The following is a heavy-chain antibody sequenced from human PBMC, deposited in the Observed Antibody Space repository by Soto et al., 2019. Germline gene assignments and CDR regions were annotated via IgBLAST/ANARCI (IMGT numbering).Heavy chain of an antibody. D-gene: IGHD3-16*02. Sequence: GGSLRLSCAASGFTFSSHWMSWVRQAPGKGLEWLASIKQDGSEKHYVDSVKGRFTISRDNAKNSLYLQMNSLRVEDTAVYYCARVYYDYIWGRYPLVFWGQGTLVTVFS. V-gene: IGHV3-7*01. J-gene: IGHJ4*02. CDR1: GFTFSSHW. CDR3: ARVYYDYIWGRYPLVF. CDR2: IKQDGSEK.